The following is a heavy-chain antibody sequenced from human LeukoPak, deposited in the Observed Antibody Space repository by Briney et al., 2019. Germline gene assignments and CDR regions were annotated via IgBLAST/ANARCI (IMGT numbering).Heavy chain of an antibody. V-gene: IGHV3-23*01. D-gene: IGHD6-19*01. Sequence: PGGSLRLSCAASGFTFSSYAMSWVRQAPGKGLEWVSAISGSGGSTYYADSVKGRFTISRDNSKNTLYLQMNSLRAEDTAVYYCAKDGQGSGWCAGWFDPWGQGTLVTVSS. CDR1: GFTFSSYA. J-gene: IGHJ5*02. CDR3: AKDGQGSGWCAGWFDP. CDR2: ISGSGGST.